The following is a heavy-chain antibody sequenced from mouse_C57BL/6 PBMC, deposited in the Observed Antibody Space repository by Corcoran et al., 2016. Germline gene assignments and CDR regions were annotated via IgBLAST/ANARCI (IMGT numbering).Heavy chain of an antibody. CDR2: IFPGSGST. V-gene: IGHV1-75*01. CDR3: AREGYYHFCYAMDY. J-gene: IGHJ4*01. CDR1: GYTFTDYY. Sequence: QVQLQQSGPELVKPGASVKISCKASGYTFTDYYINWVKQRPGQGLEWIGWIFPGSGSTYYNEKFKGKSTLTVDKSSSTAYMLLSSLTSEDSAVYFCAREGYYHFCYAMDYWGQGTSVTVSS. D-gene: IGHD2-3*01.